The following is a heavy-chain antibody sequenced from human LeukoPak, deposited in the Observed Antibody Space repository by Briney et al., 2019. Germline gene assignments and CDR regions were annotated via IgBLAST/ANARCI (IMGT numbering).Heavy chain of an antibody. CDR1: GFTFSGNW. CDR3: ARSLGYCSGGSCYPFDY. J-gene: IGHJ4*02. V-gene: IGHV3-7*01. Sequence: GGSLRLSCEASGFTFSGNWMSWVRQAPGKGLEWVANIKQDGSEKYYVDSVKGRFTISRDNAQNSLYLQMNSLRAEDTAVYYCARSLGYCSGGSCYPFDYWGQGTLVTVSS. CDR2: IKQDGSEK. D-gene: IGHD2-15*01.